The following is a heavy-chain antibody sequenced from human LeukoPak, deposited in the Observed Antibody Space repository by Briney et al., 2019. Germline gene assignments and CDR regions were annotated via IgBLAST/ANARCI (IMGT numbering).Heavy chain of an antibody. Sequence: ASVKVSCKAPGYTFTSYGISWVRQAPGQGLEWMGWISAYNGNTNYAQKLQGRVTMTTDTSTSTAYMELRSLRSDDTAVYYCARVVHYSSSWYGNWNDVGYFDYWGQGTLVTVSS. J-gene: IGHJ4*02. CDR1: GYTFTSYG. D-gene: IGHD6-13*01. V-gene: IGHV1-18*01. CDR3: ARVVHYSSSWYGNWNDVGYFDY. CDR2: ISAYNGNT.